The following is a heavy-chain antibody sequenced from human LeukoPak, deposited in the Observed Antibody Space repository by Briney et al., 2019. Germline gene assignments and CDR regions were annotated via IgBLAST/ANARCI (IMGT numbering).Heavy chain of an antibody. Sequence: TSETLSLTCTVSGGSISSYYWSWIRQPPGQGLEWIGYISYSGSTNYNPSLKSRVTISVDTSKNQLSLKLNSVTAADTAVYYCARYIWGSYPTFEDYWGQGSLVTVSS. CDR1: GGSISSYY. D-gene: IGHD3-16*02. CDR3: ARYIWGSYPTFEDY. CDR2: ISYSGST. V-gene: IGHV4-59*01. J-gene: IGHJ4*02.